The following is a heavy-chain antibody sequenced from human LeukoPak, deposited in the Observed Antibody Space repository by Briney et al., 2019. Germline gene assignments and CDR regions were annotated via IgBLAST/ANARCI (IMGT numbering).Heavy chain of an antibody. V-gene: IGHV4-39*07. J-gene: IGHJ5*02. D-gene: IGHD3-22*01. CDR3: ARVDDSSGYYPFDP. Sequence: SETLSLTCTVSGGSISSSSYYWGWIRQPPGKGLEWIGSIYYSGSTYYNPSLKSRVTISVDTSKNQFSLKLRSVTAADTAVYYCARVDDSSGYYPFDPWGQGTLVTVSS. CDR2: IYYSGST. CDR1: GGSISSSSYY.